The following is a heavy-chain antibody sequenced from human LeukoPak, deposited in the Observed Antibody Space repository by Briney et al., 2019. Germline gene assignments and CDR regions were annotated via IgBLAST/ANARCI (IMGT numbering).Heavy chain of an antibody. D-gene: IGHD5-12*01. V-gene: IGHV5-10-1*01. J-gene: IGHJ4*02. CDR2: IDPSDSYT. CDR1: GYSCPSYW. CDR3: ARSYSGYDSLDY. Sequence: GESLKISCKGSGYSCPSYWITWVRQMPGKGLEWMGRIDPSDSYTNYSPSFQGHVTISADKSISTAYLQWSSLKASDTAMYYCARSYSGYDSLDYWGQGTLVTVSS.